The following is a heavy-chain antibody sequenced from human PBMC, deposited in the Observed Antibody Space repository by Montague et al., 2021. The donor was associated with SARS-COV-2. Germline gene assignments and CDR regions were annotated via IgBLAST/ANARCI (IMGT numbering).Heavy chain of an antibody. V-gene: IGHV4-34*01. D-gene: IGHD3-3*01. J-gene: IGHJ5*02. CDR3: ARGADYDFWSGYLRYKWVGP. CDR1: GGSLSGYY. CDR2: INHSGNT. Sequence: SETLSLTCAVYGGSLSGYYWAWIRQTPGKGLEWIGEINHSGNTNYNPSLKSRLTISVDTSKKQFSLKLSSVTTADTAVYYCARGADYDFWSGYLRYKWVGPLGLGT.